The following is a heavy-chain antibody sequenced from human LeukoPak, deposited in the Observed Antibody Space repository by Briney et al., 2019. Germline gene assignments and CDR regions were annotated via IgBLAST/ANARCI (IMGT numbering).Heavy chain of an antibody. CDR3: ARNYGDSLYYFDY. J-gene: IGHJ4*02. D-gene: IGHD4-17*01. Sequence: SETLSLTCTVSGGSVSSGTYYWSWIRQPPGKGLEWIGYIYYSGSANYSPSLKSRVTISADTSKNQFSLKLTSVTGADTAVYYCARNYGDSLYYFDYWGQGTLVTVSS. CDR2: IYYSGSA. CDR1: GGSVSSGTYY. V-gene: IGHV4-61*01.